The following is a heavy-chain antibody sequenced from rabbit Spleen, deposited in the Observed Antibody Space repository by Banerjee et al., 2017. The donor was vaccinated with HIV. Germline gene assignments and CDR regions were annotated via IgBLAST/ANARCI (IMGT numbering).Heavy chain of an antibody. CDR3: ARDLTGVIGWNFGW. CDR2: IYTGSSGST. CDR1: GFSFGGSYY. J-gene: IGHJ4*01. D-gene: IGHD1-1*01. V-gene: IGHV1S45*01. Sequence: QEQLVESGGGLVQPEGSLTLTCTASGFSFGGSYYLCWVRQAPGKGLEWIACIYTGSSGSTYYASWAKGRFTCSKTSSTTVTLQVTSLTAADTATYFCARDLTGVIGWNFGWWGQGTLVTVS.